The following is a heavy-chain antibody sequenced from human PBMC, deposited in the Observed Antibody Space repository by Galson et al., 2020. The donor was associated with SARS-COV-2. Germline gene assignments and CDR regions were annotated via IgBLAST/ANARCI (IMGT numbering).Heavy chain of an antibody. CDR1: GGSISSYY. CDR2: IYTSGST. CDR3: ARDGRDYDFTKPRRNYYYYYGMDV. D-gene: IGHD3-3*01. V-gene: IGHV4-4*07. Sequence: SETLSLTCTVSGGSISSYYWSWIRQPAGKGLEWIGRIYTSGSTNYNPSLKSRVTMSVDTSKNQFSLKLSSVTAADTAVYYCARDGRDYDFTKPRRNYYYYYGMDVWGQGTTVTVSS. J-gene: IGHJ6*02.